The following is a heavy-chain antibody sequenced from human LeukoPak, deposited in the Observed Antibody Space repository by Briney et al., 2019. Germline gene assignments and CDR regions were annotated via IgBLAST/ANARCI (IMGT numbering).Heavy chain of an antibody. CDR2: IYPGDSDT. CDR3: ARSEHSYYYGSARRYYSYYYDRGV. J-gene: IGHJ6*03. Sequence: GESLQISCKGSGYSFTSYWIGWVRQMPGKGLEWMGIIYPGDSDTRYSPSFQGQVTISADKSISTAYLQWSSLKASDTAMYYRARSEHSYYYGSARRYYSYYYDRGVWGKGTTVTVAS. CDR1: GYSFTSYW. D-gene: IGHD3-10*01. V-gene: IGHV5-51*01.